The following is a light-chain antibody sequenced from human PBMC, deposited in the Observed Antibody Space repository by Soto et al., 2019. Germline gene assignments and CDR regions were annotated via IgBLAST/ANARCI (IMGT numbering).Light chain of an antibody. CDR2: AAS. CDR1: QGITSY. V-gene: IGKV1-9*01. CDR3: QQLYNYPLT. J-gene: IGKJ4*01. Sequence: DIQLTQSPSFLSASVGDRVTITCRASQGITSYLAWYQQKPGKAPKLLIYAASTLQSGVPSRFSGSGSGTEFTLTISSLQPEDFATYCCQQLYNYPLTFGGGTKVEI.